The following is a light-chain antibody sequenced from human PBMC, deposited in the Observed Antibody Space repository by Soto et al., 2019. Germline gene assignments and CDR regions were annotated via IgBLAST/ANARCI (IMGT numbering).Light chain of an antibody. V-gene: IGLV2-23*02. CDR2: EVN. CDR1: SSDVGSYNL. Sequence: QSALTQPASVSGSPGQSITISCTGTSSDVGSYNLVSWYQQHPGKAPKVMIYEVNKRPSGVSNRFSGSKSGNTASLTIPGLQAEDEADYYCCSYAGSSTYVFGTWTKLTVL. CDR3: CSYAGSSTYV. J-gene: IGLJ1*01.